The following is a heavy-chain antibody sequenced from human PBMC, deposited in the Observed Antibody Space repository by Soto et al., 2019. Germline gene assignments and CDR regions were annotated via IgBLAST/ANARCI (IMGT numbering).Heavy chain of an antibody. CDR2: IDWDDDK. D-gene: IGHD2-15*01. CDR1: GFSLSTSGMR. CDR3: ARTSVGNYYGMDV. Sequence: LVNPTQTLTLTCTFSGFSLSTSGMRVSWIRQPPGKALEWLARIDWDDDKFYSTSLKTRLTISKDTSKNQVVLTMTNMDPVDTATYYCARTSVGNYYGMDVWGQGTTVTVSS. V-gene: IGHV2-70*04. J-gene: IGHJ6*02.